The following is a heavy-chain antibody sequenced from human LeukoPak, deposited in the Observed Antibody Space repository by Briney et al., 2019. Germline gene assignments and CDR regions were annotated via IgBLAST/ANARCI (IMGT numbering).Heavy chain of an antibody. CDR3: ARGGYSSSWYHFDY. V-gene: IGHV3-53*01. Sequence: GSLRLPCAASGFTVSSNYMSWVRQAPGKGLEWVSVIYSGGTTNYADSVKGRFTISRDNSKNTLFLQMNSLRAEDTAVYYCARGGYSSSWYHFDYWGQGTLVTVSS. CDR1: GFTVSSNY. J-gene: IGHJ4*02. D-gene: IGHD6-13*01. CDR2: IYSGGTT.